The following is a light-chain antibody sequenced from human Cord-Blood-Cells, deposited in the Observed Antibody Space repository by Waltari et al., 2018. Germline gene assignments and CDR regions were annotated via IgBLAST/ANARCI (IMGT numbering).Light chain of an antibody. V-gene: IGKV3-20*01. CDR2: GAS. Sequence: VLTQSPGTLSLSPGERATLPCRASQSVSSSYLAWYQQKHGQAPRLLIYGASSRATGIPDRFSGSGSGTDFTLTISRLEPEDFAVYYCQQYGSSPFTFGPGTKVDIK. J-gene: IGKJ3*01. CDR3: QQYGSSPFT. CDR1: QSVSSSY.